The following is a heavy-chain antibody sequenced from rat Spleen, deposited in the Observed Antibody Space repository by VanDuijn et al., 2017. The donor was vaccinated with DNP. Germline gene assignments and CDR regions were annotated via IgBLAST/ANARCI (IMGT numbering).Heavy chain of an antibody. Sequence: EVQLVESGGGLVQPGRSLKLSCAASGLPFSDYDMAWVRQSPTKGLEWVASISPTGGRTYYCDSVKGRFTVSRDNAKSSLYLQMDSLRSEDSATYYCTRIFNNFDYWGQGVMVTVSS. CDR3: TRIFNNFDY. CDR1: GLPFSDYD. D-gene: IGHD1-5*01. CDR2: ISPTGGRT. V-gene: IGHV5-20*01. J-gene: IGHJ2*01.